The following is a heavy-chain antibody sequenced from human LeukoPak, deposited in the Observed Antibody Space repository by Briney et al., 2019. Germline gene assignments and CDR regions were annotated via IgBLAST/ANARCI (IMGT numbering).Heavy chain of an antibody. J-gene: IGHJ3*02. CDR3: ARSRAAYDAFDI. Sequence: PGGSLRLSCAASGFTFSDYYMSWIRQAPGKGVEGVSYISSSASTIYYADSVKGRFTISRDSGKNSLYLQMNSLRAEDTAVYYCARSRAAYDAFDIWGQGTMVTVSS. CDR2: ISSSASTI. V-gene: IGHV3-11*01. CDR1: GFTFSDYY. D-gene: IGHD6-25*01.